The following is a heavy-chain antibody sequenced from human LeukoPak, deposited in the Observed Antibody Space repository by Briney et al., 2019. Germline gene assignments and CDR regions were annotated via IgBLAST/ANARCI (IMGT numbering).Heavy chain of an antibody. Sequence: PGGSLRLSCTASGFTFGDYAMSWFRQAPGKGLEWVGFIRSKAYGGTTEYAASVKGRFTISRDDSKSIAYLQMNSLKTEDTAVYYCTRVGLRYFDWLFPFDYWGQGTLVTVSS. V-gene: IGHV3-49*03. J-gene: IGHJ4*02. CDR1: GFTFGDYA. CDR2: IRSKAYGGTT. CDR3: TRVGLRYFDWLFPFDY. D-gene: IGHD3-9*01.